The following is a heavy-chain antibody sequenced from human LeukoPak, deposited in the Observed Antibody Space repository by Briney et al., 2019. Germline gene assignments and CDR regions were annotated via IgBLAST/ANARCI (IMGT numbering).Heavy chain of an antibody. J-gene: IGHJ3*02. D-gene: IGHD6-13*01. V-gene: IGHV4-59*08. Sequence: SETLSLTCTVSGGSINISYWSWIRQPPGKGLEWIGYIYYRGSTNYNPSLKSRVTISVDTSKNQYSLKLSSVTAADTAVYYCARSGVFTGSDAFDIWGQGTRVTVSS. CDR3: ARSGVFTGSDAFDI. CDR2: IYYRGST. CDR1: GGSINISY.